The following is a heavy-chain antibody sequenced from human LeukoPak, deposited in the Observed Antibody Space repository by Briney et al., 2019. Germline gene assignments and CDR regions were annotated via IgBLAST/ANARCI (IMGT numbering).Heavy chain of an antibody. CDR3: ARDRCSSTSCYRRLDVHYCIDV. Sequence: EASVTVSCTASGYTFTRYGIRWVRQAPGQGMEWMGWISDYSGNTNYAKKLQGRVTMPPDTSTSTAFMELRSLRSDDTAVYYCARDRCSSTSCYRRLDVHYCIDVLGQGTTVTVSS. V-gene: IGHV1-18*01. J-gene: IGHJ6*02. D-gene: IGHD2-2*01. CDR1: GYTFTRYG. CDR2: ISDYSGNT.